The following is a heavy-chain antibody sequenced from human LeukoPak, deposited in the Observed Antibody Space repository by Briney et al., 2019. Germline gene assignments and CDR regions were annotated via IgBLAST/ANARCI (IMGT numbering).Heavy chain of an antibody. CDR2: ISSGSSYI. CDR3: ARDKTFCSSPSCDADY. D-gene: IGHD2-2*01. J-gene: IGHJ4*02. CDR1: GFTFDRYN. V-gene: IGHV3-21*01. Sequence: PGGSLRLSCAASGFTFDRYNMIWVRQAPGKGLEWVSSISSGSSYIYYADSVGCRFTISRDSAKNSLYLQMNSLRAEDTAVYYCARDKTFCSSPSCDADYWGQGTLVTVSS.